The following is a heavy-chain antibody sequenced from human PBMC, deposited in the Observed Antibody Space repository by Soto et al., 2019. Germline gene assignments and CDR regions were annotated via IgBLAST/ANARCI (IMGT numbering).Heavy chain of an antibody. CDR2: ISGSGGST. J-gene: IGHJ4*02. CDR3: AISNWGLTPFDY. V-gene: IGHV3-23*01. D-gene: IGHD7-27*01. CDR1: GFTFSSYA. Sequence: GGSLRLSCAASGFTFSSYAMSWVRQAPGKGLEWVSAISGSGGSTYYADSVKGRFTISRDNSKNTLYLQMNSLRAEDMAVYYCAISNWGLTPFDYWGQGTLVTVSS.